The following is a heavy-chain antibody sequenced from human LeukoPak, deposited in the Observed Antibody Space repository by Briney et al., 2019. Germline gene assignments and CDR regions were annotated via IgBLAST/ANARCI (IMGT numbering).Heavy chain of an antibody. Sequence: GGSLRLSCETSGFSFRDNAMHWVRLAPGKGLEWVAIIWYDGSNWYYADSVKGRFTTSRDNSKNTLYLQMNNLRVEDTVVYYCARGGLSARPDYWGQGTLVTVSS. J-gene: IGHJ4*02. D-gene: IGHD6-6*01. CDR3: ARGGLSARPDY. V-gene: IGHV3-33*01. CDR1: GFSFRDNA. CDR2: IWYDGSNW.